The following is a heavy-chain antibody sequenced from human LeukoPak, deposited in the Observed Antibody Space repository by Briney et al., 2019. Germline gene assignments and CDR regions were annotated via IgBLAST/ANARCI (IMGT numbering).Heavy chain of an antibody. D-gene: IGHD1-26*01. CDR2: IIPILGIA. Sequence: ASVTVSCKASGGTFSSYAISWVRQAPGQGLEWMGRIIPILGIANYAQKFQGRVTITADKSTSTAYMELSSLRSEDTAVYYCARRWELPDYYYYGMDVWGQGTTVTVSS. J-gene: IGHJ6*02. CDR3: ARRWELPDYYYYGMDV. CDR1: GGTFSSYA. V-gene: IGHV1-69*04.